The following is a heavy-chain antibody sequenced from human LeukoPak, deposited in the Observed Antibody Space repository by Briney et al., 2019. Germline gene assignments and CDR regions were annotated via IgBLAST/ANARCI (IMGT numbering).Heavy chain of an antibody. CDR3: ARRSSRAADFDY. V-gene: IGHV3-21*01. J-gene: IGHJ4*02. CDR2: ISSSSSYI. CDR1: GFTFTTYW. D-gene: IGHD6-13*01. Sequence: GGSLRLSCAASGFTFTTYWMSWVRQAPGKGLEWVSSISSSSSYIYYADSVKGRFTISRDNAKNSLYLQMNSLRAEDTAVYYCARRSSRAADFDYWGQGTLVTVSS.